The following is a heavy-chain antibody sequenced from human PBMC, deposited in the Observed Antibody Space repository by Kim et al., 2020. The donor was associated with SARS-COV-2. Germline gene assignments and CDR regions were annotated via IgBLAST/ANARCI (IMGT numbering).Heavy chain of an antibody. D-gene: IGHD6-13*01. CDR3: ASPYSSSWARLRGYGMDV. V-gene: IGHV4-39*01. J-gene: IGHJ6*02. Sequence: KSRVTISVDTSKNQFSLKLSSVTAADTAVYYCASPYSSSWARLRGYGMDVWGQGTTVTVSS.